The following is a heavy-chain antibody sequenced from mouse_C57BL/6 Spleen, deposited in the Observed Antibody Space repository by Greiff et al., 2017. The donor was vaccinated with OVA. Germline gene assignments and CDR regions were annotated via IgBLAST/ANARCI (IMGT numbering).Heavy chain of an antibody. D-gene: IGHD1-1*01. CDR1: GYTFTSYW. V-gene: IGHV1-61*01. Sequence: QVQLQQPGAELVRPGSSVKLSCKASGYTFTSYWMDWVKQRPGQGLEWIGNIYPSDSETHYNQKFKDKATLTVDKSSSTAYMQLSSLTSEDSAVYYCAREGVTTVVADWYFDVWGTGTTVTVSS. CDR2: IYPSDSET. J-gene: IGHJ1*03. CDR3: AREGVTTVVADWYFDV.